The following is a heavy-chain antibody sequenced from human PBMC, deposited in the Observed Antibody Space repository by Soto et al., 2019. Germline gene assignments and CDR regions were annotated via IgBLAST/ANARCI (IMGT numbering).Heavy chain of an antibody. CDR2: INHSGST. D-gene: IGHD2-2*01. CDR1: GGSIIGYY. Sequence: PSETLSLTCVVYGGSIIGYYWSWIRQPPGKGLEWIGEINHSGSTNYNPSLKSRGTISVDTSKYQFSLKLNSVTAAHTAVYYCAGQVGVVIPAAMRDYYYYYGMDVWGQGTTVTVSS. V-gene: IGHV4-34*01. J-gene: IGHJ6*02. CDR3: AGQVGVVIPAAMRDYYYYYGMDV.